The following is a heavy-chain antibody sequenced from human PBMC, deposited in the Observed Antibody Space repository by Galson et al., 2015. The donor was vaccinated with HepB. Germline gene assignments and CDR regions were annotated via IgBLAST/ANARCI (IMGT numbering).Heavy chain of an antibody. V-gene: IGHV1-18*04. Sequence: SVKVSCKASGYTFTSYGISWVRQAPGQGLEWMGWISAYNGNTNYAQKLQGRVTMTTDTSTSTAYMELRSLRSDDTAVYYCARDSGPAAGYLYYYYYGMDVWGQGATVTVSS. D-gene: IGHD6-13*01. CDR2: ISAYNGNT. CDR3: ARDSGPAAGYLYYYYYGMDV. J-gene: IGHJ6*02. CDR1: GYTFTSYG.